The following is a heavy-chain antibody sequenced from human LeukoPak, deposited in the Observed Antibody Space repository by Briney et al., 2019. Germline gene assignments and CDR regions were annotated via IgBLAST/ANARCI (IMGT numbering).Heavy chain of an antibody. CDR1: GYTFTSYG. CDR3: ARDCSGGSCYWGI. V-gene: IGHV1-18*01. J-gene: IGHJ3*02. CDR2: ISAYNGNT. D-gene: IGHD2-15*01. Sequence: VASVKVSCKASGYTFTSYGISWVRQAPGQGLEWMGWISAYNGNTNYAQKLQGRVTMTTDTSTSTAYMELRSLRSDDTAMYYCARDCSGGSCYWGIWGQGTMVTVSS.